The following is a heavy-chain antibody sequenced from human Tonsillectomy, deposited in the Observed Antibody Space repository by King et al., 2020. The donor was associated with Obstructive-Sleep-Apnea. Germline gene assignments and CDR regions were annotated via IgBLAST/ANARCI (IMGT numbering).Heavy chain of an antibody. V-gene: IGHV4-59*01. CDR2: IYYDGST. J-gene: IGHJ6*02. Sequence: QLQESGPGLVKPSETLSLTCTVSGGSINNYYWSWIRQPPGKGLELIGYIYYDGSTNYDPSLKSRVTMSVDTAKNQFSLRLRSVTAADTAVYYCAREFYHSGWYGADYYYYGLDVWGQGTTGLVSS. CDR3: AREFYHSGWYGADYYYYGLDV. D-gene: IGHD6-19*01. CDR1: GGSINNYY.